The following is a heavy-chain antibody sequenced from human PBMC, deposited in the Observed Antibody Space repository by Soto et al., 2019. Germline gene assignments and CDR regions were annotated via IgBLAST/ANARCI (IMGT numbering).Heavy chain of an antibody. CDR2: INHSGST. J-gene: IGHJ4*02. V-gene: IGHV4-34*01. CDR3: ARDKSTGLFDY. CDR1: GGFFRGYY. Sequence: QVQLPQWGAGLLSPSETLSLTCAVYGGFFRGYYCTWIRQPPGTGLEWIGEINHSGSTNYNPSLKSQVTISVYTSKNQFSLKLNSVTGADTAVYYCARDKSTGLFDYWGQGPLVTVSS. D-gene: IGHD2-8*02.